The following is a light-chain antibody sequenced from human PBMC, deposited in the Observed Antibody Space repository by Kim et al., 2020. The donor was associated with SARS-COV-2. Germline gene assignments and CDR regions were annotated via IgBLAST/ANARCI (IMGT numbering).Light chain of an antibody. CDR2: SNN. CDR1: SSDRVNNA. CDR3: AAWDDSQNGLV. Sequence: GQRLTVSWSGSSSDRVNNAVTWYQQLPGTAPKLHMYSNNQRSSGVPDRFSGSKSGTSASLAISGLQTEDEADYYCAAWDDSQNGLVFGGGTQLTVL. J-gene: IGLJ2*01. V-gene: IGLV1-44*01.